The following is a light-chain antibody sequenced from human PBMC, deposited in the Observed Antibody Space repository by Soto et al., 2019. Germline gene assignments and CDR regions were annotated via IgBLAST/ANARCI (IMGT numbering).Light chain of an antibody. CDR2: SAS. CDR1: QNIDSW. CDR3: QQYSDYSRS. Sequence: DIQMTQSPSTLSASIGDRITISCRASQNIDSWLAWYQQRPGKAPKLLIYSASNLESGVPSRFSGSGSGTDFTLNIPSLQPDDFATYYCQQYSDYSRSFGQGTQVE. V-gene: IGKV1-5*03. J-gene: IGKJ1*01.